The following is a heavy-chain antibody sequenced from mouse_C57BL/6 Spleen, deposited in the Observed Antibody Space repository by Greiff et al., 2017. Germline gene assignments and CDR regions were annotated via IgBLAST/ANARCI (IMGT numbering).Heavy chain of an antibody. CDR1: GYTFTSYW. V-gene: IGHV1-64*01. CDR2: IHPNSGST. Sequence: QVQLQQPGAELVKPGASVKLSCTASGYTFTSYWMHWVKQRPGQGLEWIGMIHPNSGSTNYTEKFKSKATLTVDKSSSTAYMQLSSLTSEDSAVYYCARSCYDDDGAWFAYWGQGTLVTVSA. J-gene: IGHJ3*01. CDR3: ARSCYDDDGAWFAY. D-gene: IGHD2-4*01.